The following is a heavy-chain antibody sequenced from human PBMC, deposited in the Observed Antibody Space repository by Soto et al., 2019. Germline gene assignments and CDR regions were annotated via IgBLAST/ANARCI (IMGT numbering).Heavy chain of an antibody. CDR3: ARGLVVDCSGGSCYFDAFDI. J-gene: IGHJ3*02. V-gene: IGHV3-13*01. CDR1: GFTFSSYD. D-gene: IGHD2-15*01. Sequence: GGSLRLSCAASGFTFSSYDMHWVRQATGKGLEWVSAIGTAGDTYYPGSVKGRFTISRENAKNSLYLQMNSLRAGDTAVYYCARGLVVDCSGGSCYFDAFDIWGQGTMVTVSS. CDR2: IGTAGDT.